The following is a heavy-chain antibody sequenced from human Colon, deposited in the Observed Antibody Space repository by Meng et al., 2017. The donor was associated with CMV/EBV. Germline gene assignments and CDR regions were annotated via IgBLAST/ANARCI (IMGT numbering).Heavy chain of an antibody. Sequence: FSRYSMHWVRQAPGKGLEWVAVISYDGNNKYYADSVKGRFTISRDDSENTLYLQMTSLRAEDTAVYYCARDLGLGYYYDSSGHYGGFWGQGTLVTSPQ. CDR1: FSRYS. V-gene: IGHV3-30-3*01. CDR2: ISYDGNNK. J-gene: IGHJ4*02. CDR3: ARDLGLGYYYDSSGHYGGF. D-gene: IGHD3-22*01.